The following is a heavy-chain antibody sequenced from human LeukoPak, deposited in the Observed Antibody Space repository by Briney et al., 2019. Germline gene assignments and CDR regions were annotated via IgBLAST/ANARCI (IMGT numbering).Heavy chain of an antibody. D-gene: IGHD3-16*01. Sequence: ASVKVSCKASGYTFIRYGMDWVRQAPGQRLEWMGWINAGNENTKYSQKFQGRVSITRDPSASAAYMELSSLTSEDTAVYYCARDLYGDYFDYWGQGTRVIVSS. V-gene: IGHV1-3*01. CDR2: INAGNENT. CDR3: ARDLYGDYFDY. J-gene: IGHJ4*02. CDR1: GYTFIRYG.